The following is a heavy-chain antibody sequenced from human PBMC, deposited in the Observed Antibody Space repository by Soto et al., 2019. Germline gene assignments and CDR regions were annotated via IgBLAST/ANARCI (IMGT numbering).Heavy chain of an antibody. V-gene: IGHV1-24*01. CDR1: GYTLTELS. CDR2: FDPEDGET. CDR3: ATSVMILVVMDAFDF. Sequence: ASVKVSCKVSGYTLTELSMHWVRQAPGKGLEWMGGFDPEDGETIYAKKFQGRVTMTEDTSTDTAYMELSSLRSEDTAVYYCATSVMILVVMDAFDFWGQGTMVTVSS. D-gene: IGHD3-22*01. J-gene: IGHJ3*01.